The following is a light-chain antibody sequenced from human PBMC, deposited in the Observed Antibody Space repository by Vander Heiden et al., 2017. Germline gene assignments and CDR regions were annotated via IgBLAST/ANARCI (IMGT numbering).Light chain of an antibody. CDR1: QSLLHSNGYNY. Sequence: DIMMPQSPLSLSVTPGEPASITCRSSQSLLHSNGYNYLEWYLQKTGQCPQLLIYLGSNRASGVPDRVSGSGSGTDFTLKISRVEAEDVGVYYCMQALQTPRAFGRGTKVEIK. CDR2: LGS. CDR3: MQALQTPRA. J-gene: IGKJ1*01. V-gene: IGKV2-28*01.